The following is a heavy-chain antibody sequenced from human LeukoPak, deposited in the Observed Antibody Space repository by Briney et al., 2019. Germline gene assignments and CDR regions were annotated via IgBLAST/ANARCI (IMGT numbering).Heavy chain of an antibody. V-gene: IGHV3-33*08. D-gene: IGHD1-26*01. CDR3: AREAFQGSQGDY. CDR2: IWYDGSNK. J-gene: IGHJ4*02. CDR1: GFTFSSSA. Sequence: GGSLRLSCAASGFTFSSSAINWVRQAPGKGLEWVAVIWYDGSNKYYADSAKGRFTISRDNSKNTLYLQMNSLRAEDTAVYYCAREAFQGSQGDYWGQGALVTVSS.